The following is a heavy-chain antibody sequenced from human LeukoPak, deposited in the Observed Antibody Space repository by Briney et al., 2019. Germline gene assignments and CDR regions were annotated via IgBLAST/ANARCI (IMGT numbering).Heavy chain of an antibody. CDR1: GFTFSSYS. CDR2: ISRNSDYI. CDR3: VRIPNSANFPNWFDP. D-gene: IGHD4/OR15-4a*01. J-gene: IGHJ5*02. V-gene: IGHV3-21*01. Sequence: GGSLRLSCAASGFTFSSYSMNWVRRAPGKGLEWVSSISRNSDYIYYVDSVKGRFTISRDNAKNSLYLQMNSLRAEDTAVYFCVRIPNSANFPNWFDPWGQGTLVTVSS.